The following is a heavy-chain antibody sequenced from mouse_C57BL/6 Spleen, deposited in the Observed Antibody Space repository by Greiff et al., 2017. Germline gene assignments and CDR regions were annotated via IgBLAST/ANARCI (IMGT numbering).Heavy chain of an antibody. Sequence: QVQLQQSGPELVKPGASVKISCKASGYAFSSSWMTWVKQRPGKGLEWIGRIYPGVGDTNYNGKFKGKATLTAYKSSSTTYMQRSSLTAEDAAVYFCARSGGDAMDYWGQGTSVTVSS. CDR1: GYAFSSSW. CDR3: ARSGGDAMDY. D-gene: IGHD4-1*01. J-gene: IGHJ4*01. V-gene: IGHV1-82*01. CDR2: IYPGVGDT.